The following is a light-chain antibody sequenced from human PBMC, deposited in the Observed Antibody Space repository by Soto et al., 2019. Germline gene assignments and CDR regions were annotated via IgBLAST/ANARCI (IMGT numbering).Light chain of an antibody. V-gene: IGKV2D-29*02. CDR1: QSLLHITGETF. J-gene: IGKJ5*01. CDR3: MQSTQLPPT. Sequence: DVVMTQTPLSLSVAPGQPASISCKSSQSLLHITGETFLFWYLQKPGQSPHLLIYEVSTRDSGVPDRFRGSGSGTDFTLEISRVETDDVGIYSCMQSTQLPPTFGQGTRLGIE. CDR2: EVS.